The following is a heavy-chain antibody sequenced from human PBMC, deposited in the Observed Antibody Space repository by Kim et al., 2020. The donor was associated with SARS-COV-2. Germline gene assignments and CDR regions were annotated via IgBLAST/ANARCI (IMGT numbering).Heavy chain of an antibody. CDR3: ARAAMVPGGYYFDY. D-gene: IGHD5-18*01. J-gene: IGHJ4*02. Sequence: TPSLKSRVTISVDTSKNQFSLKLSSVTAADTAVYYCARAAMVPGGYYFDYWGQGTLVTVSS. V-gene: IGHV4-31*02.